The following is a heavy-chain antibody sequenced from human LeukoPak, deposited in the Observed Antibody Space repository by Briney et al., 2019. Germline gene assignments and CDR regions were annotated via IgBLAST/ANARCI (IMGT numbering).Heavy chain of an antibody. D-gene: IGHD2-15*01. J-gene: IGHJ4*02. Sequence: PGGSLRLSCAASGFTFSSYGMHWVRQAPGKGLEWVAVISYDGSNKYYADSVKGRFTISRDNSKNTLYLQMNSLRAEDTAVYYCAKSGVLYCSGGSCDLDYWGQGTLVTVSS. CDR3: AKSGVLYCSGGSCDLDY. V-gene: IGHV3-30*18. CDR1: GFTFSSYG. CDR2: ISYDGSNK.